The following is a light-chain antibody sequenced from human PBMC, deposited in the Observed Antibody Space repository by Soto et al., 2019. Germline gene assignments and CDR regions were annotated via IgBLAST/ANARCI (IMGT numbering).Light chain of an antibody. J-gene: IGKJ1*01. V-gene: IGKV3-20*01. CDR1: QSVSSSY. Sequence: EIVLTQSPGTLSLSPGERATLSCRASQSVSSSYLAWYQQKPGQAPRLLIYGASSRATGIPDRFSGSGSGTDFTLTISRLEPEDFAVYYCQQYGSYRTFGQGTK. CDR3: QQYGSYRT. CDR2: GAS.